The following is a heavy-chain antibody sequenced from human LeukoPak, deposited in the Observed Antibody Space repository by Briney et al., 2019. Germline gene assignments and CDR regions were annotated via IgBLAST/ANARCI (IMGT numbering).Heavy chain of an antibody. CDR1: GFTFSSYA. CDR2: ISGCGGST. CDR3: AKGRDFWSVDYFDY. J-gene: IGHJ4*02. Sequence: AGGSLRLSCAASGFTFSSYAMSWVRQAPGKGLEWVSAISGCGGSTYYADCVKGRFTIPRDNSKNTLYLQMNSLRAEDTAVYYCAKGRDFWSVDYFDYWGQGTLVTVSS. D-gene: IGHD3-3*01. V-gene: IGHV3-23*01.